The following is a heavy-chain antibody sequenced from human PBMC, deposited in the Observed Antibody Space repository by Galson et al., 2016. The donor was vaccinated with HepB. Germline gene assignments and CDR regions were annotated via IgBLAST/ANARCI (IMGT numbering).Heavy chain of an antibody. CDR3: ARRLRKALWSGYFLDN. CDR1: GAPIDNSY. Sequence: SETLSLTCTVSGAPIDNSYWSWIRQPPGKGLEWIGYVYHSGTTSYSPSLTGRVSISLDVSKTQIFLNLTSVTVADTAVYYCARRLRKALWSGYFLDNWGRGTLVAVS. V-gene: IGHV4-59*01. D-gene: IGHD3-3*01. J-gene: IGHJ4*02. CDR2: VYHSGTT.